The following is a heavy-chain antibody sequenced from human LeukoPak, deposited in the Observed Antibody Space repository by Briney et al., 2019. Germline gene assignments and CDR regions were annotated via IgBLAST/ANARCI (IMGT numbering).Heavy chain of an antibody. J-gene: IGHJ4*02. CDR3: ARDEGLGIVVVPAATFDY. Sequence: PSETLSLTCTVSGYSISSGYYWGWIRQPPGKGLEWIGSIYHSGSTYYNPSLKSRVTISVDTSKNQFSLKLSSVTAADTAVYYCARDEGLGIVVVPAATFDYWGQGTLVTVSS. CDR1: GYSISSGYY. D-gene: IGHD2-2*03. CDR2: IYHSGST. V-gene: IGHV4-38-2*02.